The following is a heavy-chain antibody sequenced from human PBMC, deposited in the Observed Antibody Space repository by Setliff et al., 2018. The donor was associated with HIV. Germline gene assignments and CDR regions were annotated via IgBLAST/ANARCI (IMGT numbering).Heavy chain of an antibody. CDR3: ARVPPSSRSWYLEPWYFDL. CDR1: GGSTSSSYYY. J-gene: IGHJ2*01. Sequence: SETLFLTCTVSGGSTSSSYYYWGWIRQPPGKGLEWIGSIYYSGSTYYNPPPKSRVTITVATSKHQLSLKLSSVTAADTAVYYCARVPPSSRSWYLEPWYFDLWGRGTLVAVSS. D-gene: IGHD6-13*01. CDR2: IYYSGST. V-gene: IGHV4-39*07.